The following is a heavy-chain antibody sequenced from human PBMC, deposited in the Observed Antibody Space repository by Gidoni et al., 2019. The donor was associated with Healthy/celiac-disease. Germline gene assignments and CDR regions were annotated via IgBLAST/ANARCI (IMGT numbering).Heavy chain of an antibody. CDR2: ISSSGNSI. D-gene: IGHD3-22*01. V-gene: IGHV3-11*01. Sequence: QVQLVESGGGLVKPGGSLRLSRAASGFTFSDYYMSWTRQAPGKGLEWISYISSSGNSIYYADSVKGRFTISRDNAKNSLYLQLNSLRAEDTAVYYCARVTNYFDTSGYYPDYWGQGSLVTVSS. J-gene: IGHJ4*02. CDR1: GFTFSDYY. CDR3: ARVTNYFDTSGYYPDY.